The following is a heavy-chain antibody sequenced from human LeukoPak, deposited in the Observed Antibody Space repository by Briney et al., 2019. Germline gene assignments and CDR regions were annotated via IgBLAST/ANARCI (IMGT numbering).Heavy chain of an antibody. Sequence: GGSLRLSCAASGLTFSSYSMSWVRQVPGKGLEWVSAITADGGTTYYAASVKGRFTISRDNSKNTLYLQMNSLRAEDTALYYCAKMSGYFDYWGQGTLVTVSS. CDR3: AKMSGYFDY. D-gene: IGHD5/OR15-5a*01. CDR1: GLTFSSYS. J-gene: IGHJ4*02. CDR2: ITADGGTT. V-gene: IGHV3-23*01.